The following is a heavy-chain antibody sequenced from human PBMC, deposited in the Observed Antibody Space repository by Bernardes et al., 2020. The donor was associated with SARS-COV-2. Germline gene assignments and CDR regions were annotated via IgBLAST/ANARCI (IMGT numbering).Heavy chain of an antibody. CDR2: FDPEDGET. J-gene: IGHJ2*01. V-gene: IGHV1-24*01. Sequence: ASVKVSCKVSGYTLTELSMHWVRQAPGKGLEWMGGFDPEDGETIYAQKFQGRVTMTEDTSTDTAYMELSSLRSEDTAVYYCARGEITMVRGVIRWYFDLWGRGTLVTVSS. D-gene: IGHD3-10*01. CDR3: ARGEITMVRGVIRWYFDL. CDR1: GYTLTELS.